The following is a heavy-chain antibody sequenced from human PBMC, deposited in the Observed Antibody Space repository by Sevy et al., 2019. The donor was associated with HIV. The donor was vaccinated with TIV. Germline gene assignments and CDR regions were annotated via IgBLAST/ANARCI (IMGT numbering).Heavy chain of an antibody. D-gene: IGHD3-10*01. CDR2: ISYDGNNK. CDR3: ASSMIRGVGDY. CDR1: GFTFSSYT. J-gene: IGHJ4*02. Sequence: GGSLRLSCAASGFTFSSYTMFWIRQAPGKGLEWMASISYDGNNKYYADSVKGRFTISRDNSKNTLYVQVNSLRPEDTAVYYCASSMIRGVGDYWGQGTLVTVSS. V-gene: IGHV3-30-3*01.